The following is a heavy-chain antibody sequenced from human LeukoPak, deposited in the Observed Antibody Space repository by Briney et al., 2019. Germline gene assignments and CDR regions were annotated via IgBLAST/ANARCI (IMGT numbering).Heavy chain of an antibody. CDR3: VAGWGSAY. CDR1: GFTFSSYW. V-gene: IGHV3-74*01. CDR2: INSDGSST. D-gene: IGHD2-21*01. J-gene: IGHJ4*02. Sequence: PGGSPRLSCVASGFTFSSYWMHWVRQAPGKGLVWVSRINSDGSSTNYADPVKGRFTISRDNAKNTLYLQMNSLRAEDTAVYYCVAGWGSAYWGQGTLVTVSS.